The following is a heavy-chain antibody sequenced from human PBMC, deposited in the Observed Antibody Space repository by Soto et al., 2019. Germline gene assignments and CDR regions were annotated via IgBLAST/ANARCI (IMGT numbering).Heavy chain of an antibody. CDR1: GFTFSSYA. CDR3: VKGVRLWNYVFGFDP. Sequence: PSETLRLSCSASGFTFSSYAMHWVRQAPGKGLEYVSAISSNGGSTYYADSVKGRFTISRDNSKNTLYLQMSSLRAEDTAVYYCVKGVRLWNYVFGFDPWGQGTLVTVSS. V-gene: IGHV3-64D*06. D-gene: IGHD1-7*01. J-gene: IGHJ5*01. CDR2: ISSNGGST.